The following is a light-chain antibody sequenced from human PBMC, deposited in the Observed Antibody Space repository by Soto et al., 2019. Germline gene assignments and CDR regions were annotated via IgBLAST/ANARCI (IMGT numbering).Light chain of an antibody. CDR1: QGITSN. Sequence: DIQLTQSPSFLSASVGDRVTITCRASQGITSNLAWYQQKPGKAPKLLIYGASTLQSGVPSRFSGGGSGTEFTLTISSMQPEDFATYYCQQLNSYPLTFGGGTKVDIK. CDR3: QQLNSYPLT. V-gene: IGKV1-9*01. J-gene: IGKJ4*01. CDR2: GAS.